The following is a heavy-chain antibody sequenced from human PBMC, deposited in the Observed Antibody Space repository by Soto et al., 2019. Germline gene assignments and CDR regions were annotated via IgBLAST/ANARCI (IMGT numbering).Heavy chain of an antibody. CDR3: AIVLTDVRAAAGPFDY. CDR2: INAGNGNT. Sequence: GASVKISCKASGYNFTSYAMHWLLQPPGERREWMGWINAGNGNTKYSQKFQGRVTISRATSASTAYLELSSLRSEDTAVYYCAIVLTDVRAAAGPFDYWGHRTMVTVSS. J-gene: IGHJ4*01. V-gene: IGHV1-3*01. CDR1: GYNFTSYA. D-gene: IGHD6-13*01.